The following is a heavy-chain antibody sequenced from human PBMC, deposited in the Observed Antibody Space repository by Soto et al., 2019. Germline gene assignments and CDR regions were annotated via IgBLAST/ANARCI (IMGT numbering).Heavy chain of an antibody. CDR1: GYTLTELS. Sequence: ASVEVSCKVSGYTLTELSMHWVRQAPGKGLERMGGFDPEDGETIYAQKFQGRVTMTEDTSTDTAYMELSSLRSEDTAVYYCATIWSPTRNAFEILRQLTTVPV. V-gene: IGHV1-24*01. D-gene: IGHD3-10*01. CDR3: ATIWSPTRNAFEI. CDR2: FDPEDGET. J-gene: IGHJ3*02.